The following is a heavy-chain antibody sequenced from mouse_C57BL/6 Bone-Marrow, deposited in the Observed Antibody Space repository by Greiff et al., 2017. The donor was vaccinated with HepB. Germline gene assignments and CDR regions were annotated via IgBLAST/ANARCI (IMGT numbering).Heavy chain of an antibody. CDR3: ARSRGLYDYDRGAWFAY. D-gene: IGHD2-4*01. CDR1: GYSFTDYN. Sequence: EVQLQQSGPELVKPGASVKISCKASGYSFTDYNMNWVKQSNGKSLEWIGVINPNYGTTSYNQKFKGKATLTVDQSSSTAYMQLNSLTSEDSAVYYCARSRGLYDYDRGAWFAYWGQGTLVTVSA. CDR2: INPNYGTT. V-gene: IGHV1-39*01. J-gene: IGHJ3*01.